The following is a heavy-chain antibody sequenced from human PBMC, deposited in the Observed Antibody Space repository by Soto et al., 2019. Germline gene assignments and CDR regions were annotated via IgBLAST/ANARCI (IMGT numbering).Heavy chain of an antibody. CDR3: ARGRYSSSWYGEYFQH. Sequence: QVQLQQWGAGLLKPSETLSLTCAVYGGSFRGYYWSWIRQPPGKGLEWSGEINHSGSTNYNPSLKSRVTRSVDTSKNQFSLKLSSVTAADTAVYDCARGRYSSSWYGEYFQHWGQGTLVTVSS. V-gene: IGHV4-34*01. J-gene: IGHJ1*01. CDR1: GGSFRGYY. CDR2: INHSGST. D-gene: IGHD6-13*01.